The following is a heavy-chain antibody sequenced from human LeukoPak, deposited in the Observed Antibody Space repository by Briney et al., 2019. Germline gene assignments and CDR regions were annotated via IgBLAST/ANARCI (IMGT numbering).Heavy chain of an antibody. D-gene: IGHD3-10*01. J-gene: IGHJ4*02. CDR2: ISSSSSYI. V-gene: IGHV3-21*01. CDR3: AGFSYGSGPDYDY. Sequence: GGSLRLSCAAPGFTFSTYSLNWVRQAPGKGLEWVSFISSSSSYIHYADSVRGRFTVSRDNAKNSLYLQMNSLRAEDTAVYYCAGFSYGSGPDYDYWGQGTLVTVSS. CDR1: GFTFSTYS.